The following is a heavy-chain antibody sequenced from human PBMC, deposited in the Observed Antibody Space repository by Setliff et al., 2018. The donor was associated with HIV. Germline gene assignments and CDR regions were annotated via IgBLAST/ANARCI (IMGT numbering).Heavy chain of an antibody. CDR3: ARRIDNSGSFPDKNWFDT. CDR2: IFSSGST. J-gene: IGHJ5*02. D-gene: IGHD3-10*01. CDR1: GGTISSYC. V-gene: IGHV4-4*09. Sequence: LSLTCTVSGGTISSYCWNWIRQSPGRGLEWIGFIFSSGSTKYNPSLQSRVTMSIDTSKNQFSLKLTSVTAADTAVYYCARRIDNSGSFPDKNWFDTWGQGSLVTVSS.